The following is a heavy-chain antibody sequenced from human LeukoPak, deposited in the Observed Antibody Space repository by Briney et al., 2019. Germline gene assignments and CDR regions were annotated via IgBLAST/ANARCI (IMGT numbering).Heavy chain of an antibody. Sequence: PSETLSLTCTVSGYSISSGYFWGWMRQPPGKGLEWIGSIYQSETAHYNPSLKSRVTISVDTSKNQFSLKLSSVTAADTAVYYCAREAEGLYCGGDCYSFDYWGQGTLVTVSS. J-gene: IGHJ4*02. V-gene: IGHV4-38-2*02. CDR2: IYQSETA. CDR1: GYSISSGYF. CDR3: AREAEGLYCGGDCYSFDY. D-gene: IGHD2-21*02.